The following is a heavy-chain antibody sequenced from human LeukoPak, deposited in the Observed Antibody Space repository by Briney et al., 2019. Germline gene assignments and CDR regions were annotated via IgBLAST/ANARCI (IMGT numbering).Heavy chain of an antibody. Sequence: SVKVSCKASGGTFSSYAISWVRQAPGQGLEWMGGIIPIFGTANYAQRFQGRVTITTDESTSTAYMELSSLRSEDTAVYYCARSYYYDSSGYPFYYYYYMDVWGKGTTVTVSS. D-gene: IGHD3-22*01. CDR3: ARSYYYDSSGYPFYYYYYMDV. V-gene: IGHV1-69*05. J-gene: IGHJ6*03. CDR1: GGTFSSYA. CDR2: IIPIFGTA.